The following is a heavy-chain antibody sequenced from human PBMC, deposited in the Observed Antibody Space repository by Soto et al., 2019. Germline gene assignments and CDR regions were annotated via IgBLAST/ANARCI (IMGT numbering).Heavy chain of an antibody. D-gene: IGHD2-21*02. J-gene: IGHJ6*02. Sequence: GASVKVSCKASGGTSSSYAISWVRQAPGQGLEWMGGIIPIFGTANYAQKFQGRVTITADKSTSTAYMELSSLRSEDTAVYYCASSAYCGGDCYSSLCYYYYGMDVWGQGTTVTVSS. CDR2: IIPIFGTA. CDR1: GGTSSSYA. V-gene: IGHV1-69*06. CDR3: ASSAYCGGDCYSSLCYYYYGMDV.